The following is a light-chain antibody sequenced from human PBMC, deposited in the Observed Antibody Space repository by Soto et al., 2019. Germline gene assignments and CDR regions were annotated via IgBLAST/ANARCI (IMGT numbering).Light chain of an antibody. V-gene: IGKV3-11*01. CDR3: QQRSDWPPLT. J-gene: IGKJ4*01. Sequence: EIVLTQSPDTLSLSPGERATLSCRASQNIRTYLAWYQQKPGQSPRLLVDDAVNRAAGAPDRFSGSGSGTYFTLTISSLEPEDSAVYVCQQRSDWPPLTFGGGTKVEIK. CDR2: DAV. CDR1: QNIRTY.